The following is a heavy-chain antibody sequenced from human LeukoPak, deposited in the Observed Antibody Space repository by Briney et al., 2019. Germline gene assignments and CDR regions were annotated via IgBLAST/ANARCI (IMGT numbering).Heavy chain of an antibody. V-gene: IGHV1-2*06. CDR2: LNPNSGGT. D-gene: IGHD3-22*01. CDR1: GYTFTGYY. Sequence: ASVKVSCKASGYTFTGYYMHWVRQAPGQGLEWMGRLNPNSGGTNYAQKFQGRITMTRDTSISTAYMELSNLRSDDAAVYYGAREGAYWFDSSGTLGNDYGGQGTLVTVSS. CDR3: AREGAYWFDSSGTLGNDY. J-gene: IGHJ4*02.